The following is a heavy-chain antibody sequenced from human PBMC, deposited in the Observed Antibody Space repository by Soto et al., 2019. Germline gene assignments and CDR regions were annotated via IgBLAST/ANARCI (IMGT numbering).Heavy chain of an antibody. J-gene: IGHJ4*02. CDR2: ISPYNGNA. CDR1: GYTFTSYG. Sequence: ASVKVSCKASGYTFTSYGISWVRQAPGQGLEWMGWISPYNGNAYYAQNLQGRVTMTTDTSTSTAYMEVRSLRSDDTAVYYCARVTTGSGSYLSYWGQGTLVTVSS. V-gene: IGHV1-18*01. D-gene: IGHD3-10*01. CDR3: ARVTTGSGSYLSY.